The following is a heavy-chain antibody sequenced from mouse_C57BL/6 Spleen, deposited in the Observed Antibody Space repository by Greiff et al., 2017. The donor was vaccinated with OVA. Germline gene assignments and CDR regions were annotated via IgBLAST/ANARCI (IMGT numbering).Heavy chain of an antibody. V-gene: IGHV1-64*01. CDR2: IHPNSGST. CDR3: ALYYDYEGGAYFDY. Sequence: QVQLQQPGAELVKPGASVKLSCKASGYTFTSYWMHWVKQRPGQGLEWIGMIHPNSGSTNYNEKFKSKATLTVDKSSSTAYMQLSSLTSEDSAVYYCALYYDYEGGAYFDYWGQGTTLTVSS. J-gene: IGHJ2*01. D-gene: IGHD2-4*01. CDR1: GYTFTSYW.